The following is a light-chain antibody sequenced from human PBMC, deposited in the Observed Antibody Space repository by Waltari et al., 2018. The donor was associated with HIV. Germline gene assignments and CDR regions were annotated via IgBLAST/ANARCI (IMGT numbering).Light chain of an antibody. CDR1: GNNNYA. Sequence: GNNNYAIAWHQQQPAKGPRFLMKLNSDGSRTKGDGIPDRFSGSSSGTERYLTISSLQSEDEADYYCQSWCGGSWVFGGGTKLTVL. J-gene: IGLJ3*02. V-gene: IGLV4-69*01. CDR2: LNSDGSR. CDR3: QSWCGGSWV.